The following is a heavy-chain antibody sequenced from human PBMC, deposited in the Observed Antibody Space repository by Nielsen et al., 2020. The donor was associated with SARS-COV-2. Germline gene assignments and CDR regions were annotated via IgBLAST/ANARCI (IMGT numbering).Heavy chain of an antibody. Sequence: GGSLRLSCTASGFTFGDYAMSWFRQAPGKELEWVGFIRSKAYGGTTEYAASVKGRFTISRDDSKSIAYLQMNSLKTEDTAVYYCTQHNNDYGGNSVGNAFDIWGQGTMVTVSS. CDR1: GFTFGDYA. CDR3: TQHNNDYGGNSVGNAFDI. CDR2: IRSKAYGGTT. D-gene: IGHD4-23*01. V-gene: IGHV3-49*03. J-gene: IGHJ3*02.